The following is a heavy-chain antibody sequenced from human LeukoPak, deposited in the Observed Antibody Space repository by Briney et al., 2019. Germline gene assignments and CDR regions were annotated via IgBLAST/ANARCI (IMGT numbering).Heavy chain of an antibody. Sequence: LSLTCAVYGGSFSGYYWSWVRQAPGKGLEWISFIRHDSSDIYYADSVKGRFTISRDNAKNSLYLQMNSLRAEDTAVYYCAREWYGELIWGQGTLVTVSS. CDR1: GGSFSGYY. D-gene: IGHD3-10*01. V-gene: IGHV3-11*06. CDR3: AREWYGELI. J-gene: IGHJ4*02. CDR2: IRHDSSDI.